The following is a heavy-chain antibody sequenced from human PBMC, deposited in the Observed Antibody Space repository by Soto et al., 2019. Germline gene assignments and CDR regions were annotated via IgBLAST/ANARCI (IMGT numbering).Heavy chain of an antibody. J-gene: IGHJ6*02. D-gene: IGHD1-26*01. CDR1: GFTFSSYA. CDR3: ARVGPGSKGGYYYGMDV. Sequence: QVQLVESGGGVVQPGRSLRLSCAASGFTFSSYAMHWVRQAPGKGLEWVAVISYDGSNKYYADSVKGRFTISRDNSKNTLYLQMNSLRAEDTAVYYCARVGPGSKGGYYYGMDVCGQGTTVTVSS. CDR2: ISYDGSNK. V-gene: IGHV3-30-3*01.